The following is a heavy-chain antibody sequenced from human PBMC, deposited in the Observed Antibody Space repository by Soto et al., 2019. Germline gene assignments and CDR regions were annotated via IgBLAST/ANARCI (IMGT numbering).Heavy chain of an antibody. J-gene: IGHJ4*02. CDR1: GFTFSNYG. Sequence: QVQLVESGGGAVQPGRSLRLSCAASGFTFSNYGMHWVRQAPGKGLEWVAVIWYDGNNKYYADSVKGQFTISRDNSEAPLYLQMNSLSAEDRAVYYCASGGELAAGGYWGQGTLVTVSS. V-gene: IGHV3-33*01. CDR3: ASGGELAAGGY. D-gene: IGHD3-16*01. CDR2: IWYDGNNK.